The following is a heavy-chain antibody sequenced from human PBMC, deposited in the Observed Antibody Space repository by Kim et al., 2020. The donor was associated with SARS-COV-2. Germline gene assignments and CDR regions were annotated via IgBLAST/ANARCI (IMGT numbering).Heavy chain of an antibody. CDR3: ARGFRAAAGTFFDY. D-gene: IGHD6-13*01. Sequence: ADSVKGRFTISRDNAKNSLYLQMNSLRAEDTAVYYCARGFRAAAGTFFDYWGQGTLVTVSS. V-gene: IGHV3-11*04. J-gene: IGHJ4*02.